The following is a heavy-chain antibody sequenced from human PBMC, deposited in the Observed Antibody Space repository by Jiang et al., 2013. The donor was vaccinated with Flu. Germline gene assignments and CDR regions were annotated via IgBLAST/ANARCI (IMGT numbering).Heavy chain of an antibody. CDR3: TRSLCSGGVCFRGADYYTMDV. J-gene: IGHJ6*02. Sequence: QSGSELKKPGASVKVSCKAFGFSFTSYAMNWVRQAPGQGPEWMGWVNTNTGTPTYARGFTGRSVFSLDTSVGTAYLQISSLEAEDTAIYYCTRSLCSGGVCFRGADYYTMDVWGQGTTVTVSS. CDR2: VNTNTGTP. CDR1: GFSFTSYA. V-gene: IGHV7-4-1*02. D-gene: IGHD2-8*02.